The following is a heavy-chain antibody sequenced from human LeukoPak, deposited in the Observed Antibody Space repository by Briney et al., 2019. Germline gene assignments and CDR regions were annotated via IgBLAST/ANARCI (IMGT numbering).Heavy chain of an antibody. CDR1: GFTFDDYA. CDR2: ISGDGGST. V-gene: IGHV3-43*02. CDR3: AKLGNSGYDFLSFDY. D-gene: IGHD5-12*01. Sequence: GGSLRLSCAASGFTFDDYAMHWVRQAPGKGLERVSLISGDGGSTYYADSVKGRFTISRDNSKNSLYLQMNSLRTEDTALYYCAKLGNSGYDFLSFDYWGQGTLVTVSS. J-gene: IGHJ4*02.